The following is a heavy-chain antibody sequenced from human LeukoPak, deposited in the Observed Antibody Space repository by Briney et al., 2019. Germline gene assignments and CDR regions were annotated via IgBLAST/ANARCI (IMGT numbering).Heavy chain of an antibody. CDR1: GFTFRNYD. CDR2: IGIADDT. D-gene: IGHD5/OR15-5a*01. CDR3: VRGGIQVSGIDAFDI. Sequence: GGSLRLSCAGSGFTFRNYDMHWVRQFPGRGLEWVSAIGIADDTHYPDSVKGRFTISRENAKNSLYLQMNSLRDGDTTVYYCVRGGIQVSGIDAFDIWGQGTMVTVSS. V-gene: IGHV3-13*01. J-gene: IGHJ3*02.